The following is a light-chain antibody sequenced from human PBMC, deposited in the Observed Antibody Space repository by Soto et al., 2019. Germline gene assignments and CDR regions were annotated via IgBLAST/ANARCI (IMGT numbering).Light chain of an antibody. J-gene: IGKJ3*01. Sequence: PGERATLSCGASRSVSSSYLAWYQQKPGLAPRLLIYDASSRATGIPDRFSGSGSGTDFTLTISRLEPEDFAVYYCQQYGSSPFTFGPGTKVDIK. CDR2: DAS. CDR3: QQYGSSPFT. CDR1: RSVSSSY. V-gene: IGKV3D-20*01.